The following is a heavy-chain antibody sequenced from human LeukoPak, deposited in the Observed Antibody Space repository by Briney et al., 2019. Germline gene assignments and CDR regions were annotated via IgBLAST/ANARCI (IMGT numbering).Heavy chain of an antibody. D-gene: IGHD6-19*01. V-gene: IGHV3-33*06. CDR3: AKEQQWPTTHFDY. Sequence: GGSLRLSCAASGFTFSSYGMHWVRQAPGKGLEWVAVVWYDGSSKYYADSVKGRFTISRDNSKNTLYLQMNSLRAEDTAVYYCAKEQQWPTTHFDYWGQGTLVTVSS. CDR1: GFTFSSYG. CDR2: VWYDGSSK. J-gene: IGHJ4*02.